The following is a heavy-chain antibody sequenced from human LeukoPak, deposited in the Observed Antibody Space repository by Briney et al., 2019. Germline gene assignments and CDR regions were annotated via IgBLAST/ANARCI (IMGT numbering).Heavy chain of an antibody. CDR3: ARAAVDTAMVWGYSFDY. V-gene: IGHV4-59*01. CDR1: GGSISSYY. CDR2: IYYSGST. Sequence: SETLSLTCTVSGGSISSYYWSWIRQPPGKGLEWIGYIYYSGSTNYNPSLKSRVTISVDTSKNQFSLKLSSVTAADTAVYYCARAAVDTAMVWGYSFDYWGQGTLVTVSS. J-gene: IGHJ4*02. D-gene: IGHD5-18*01.